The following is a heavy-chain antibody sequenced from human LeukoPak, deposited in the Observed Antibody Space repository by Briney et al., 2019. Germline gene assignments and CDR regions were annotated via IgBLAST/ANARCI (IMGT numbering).Heavy chain of an antibody. V-gene: IGHV4-34*01. D-gene: IGHD6-13*01. CDR3: ARVSSNSSSWYLDY. Sequence: SETLSLTCAVYGGSFSGYYWSWIRQPPGKGLGWIGEINHSGSTNYNPSLKSRVTISVDTSKNQFSLKLSSVTAADTAVYYCARVSSNSSSWYLDYWGQGTLVTVSS. J-gene: IGHJ4*02. CDR1: GGSFSGYY. CDR2: INHSGST.